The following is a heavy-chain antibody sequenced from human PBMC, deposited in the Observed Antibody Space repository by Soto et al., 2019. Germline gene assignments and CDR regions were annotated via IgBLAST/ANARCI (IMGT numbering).Heavy chain of an antibody. Sequence: ASVKVSCKASGYTFTSYYMHWVRQAPGKGLEWMGIINPSGGSTSYAQKFQGRVTMTRDTSTSTVYMELSSLRSEDTAVYYCARDLSDIVVVVAATPEGWFDPWGQGTLVTVSA. CDR1: GYTFTSYY. CDR3: ARDLSDIVVVVAATPEGWFDP. D-gene: IGHD2-15*01. J-gene: IGHJ5*02. CDR2: INPSGGST. V-gene: IGHV1-46*01.